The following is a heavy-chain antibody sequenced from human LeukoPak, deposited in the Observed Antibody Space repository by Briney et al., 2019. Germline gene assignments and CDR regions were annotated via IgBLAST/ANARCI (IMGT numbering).Heavy chain of an antibody. D-gene: IGHD3-22*01. J-gene: IGHJ4*02. CDR3: AKGPYYYDSSGYYSDYFDY. Sequence: GGSLRLSCAASGFTFSSYAMSWVRQAPGKGLEWVPAISGSGGSTYYADSVKGRFTISRDNSKNTLYLQMNSLRAEDTAVYYCAKGPYYYDSSGYYSDYFDYWGQGTLVTVSS. CDR2: ISGSGGST. V-gene: IGHV3-23*01. CDR1: GFTFSSYA.